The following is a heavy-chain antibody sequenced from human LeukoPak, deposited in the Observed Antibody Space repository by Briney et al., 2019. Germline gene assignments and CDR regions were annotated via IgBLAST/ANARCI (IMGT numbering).Heavy chain of an antibody. D-gene: IGHD3-22*01. CDR3: TRVDSSGYYDY. J-gene: IGHJ4*02. CDR2: IYSGGSI. V-gene: IGHV3-53*01. CDR1: GFTVSSNY. Sequence: PGGSLRLSCAASGFTVSSNYMSWVRQAPGKGLEWVSVIYSGGSIYYADSVKGRFTISRDNSKNTLYLQVNSLRAEDTAVYYCTRVDSSGYYDYWGQGTLVTVSS.